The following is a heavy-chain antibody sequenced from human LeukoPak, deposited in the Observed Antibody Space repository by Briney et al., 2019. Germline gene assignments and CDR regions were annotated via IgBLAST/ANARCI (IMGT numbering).Heavy chain of an antibody. V-gene: IGHV3-23*01. CDR3: AKVTPAYYYDSSGYPNHFDY. CDR1: GFTFSSYA. D-gene: IGHD3-22*01. J-gene: IGHJ4*02. CDR2: ISGSGGST. Sequence: GGSLRLSCAASGFTFSSYAMSWVRQAPGKGLEWVSAISGSGGSTYYADSVKGRFTISRDNSKNTRYLQMNSLRAEDTAVYYCAKVTPAYYYDSSGYPNHFDYWGQGTLVTVSS.